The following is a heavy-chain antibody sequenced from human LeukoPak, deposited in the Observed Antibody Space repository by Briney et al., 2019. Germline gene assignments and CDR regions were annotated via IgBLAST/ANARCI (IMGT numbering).Heavy chain of an antibody. CDR2: MNPISRNT. V-gene: IGHV1-8*01. Sequence: GTLVRLSCKASGYTFTSSDINWVRQATGQGLEWMGWMNPISRNTGYAQKFQGRVTMTRDISTSTAYMELTNLRSEDTATYYCARLSKAYNWDEYYYYFFLNGWGKRTTVIASS. D-gene: IGHD1-1*01. CDR1: GYTFTSSD. J-gene: IGHJ6*03. CDR3: ARLSKAYNWDEYYYYFFLNG.